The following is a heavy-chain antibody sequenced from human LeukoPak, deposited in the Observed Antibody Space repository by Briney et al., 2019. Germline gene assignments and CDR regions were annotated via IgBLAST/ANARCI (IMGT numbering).Heavy chain of an antibody. CDR2: FNPSGGRA. CDR1: GYIFTNYY. D-gene: IGHD6-19*01. V-gene: IGHV1-46*01. CDR3: ARGRLTVAGTLVF. Sequence: ASVNVSCKASGYIFTNYYIHWVRQAPGQGLDWMGMFNPSGGRASHAQKFQGRVTMTRHTSTSTVYMELSSLRSEDTAVYYCARGRLTVAGTLVFWGQGTLVTVSS. J-gene: IGHJ4*02.